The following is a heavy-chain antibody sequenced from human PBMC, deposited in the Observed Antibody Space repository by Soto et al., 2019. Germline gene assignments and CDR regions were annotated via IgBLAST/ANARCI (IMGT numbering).Heavy chain of an antibody. Sequence: PGGSLRLSCAASGFTFSSYGMHWVRQAPGKGLEWVAVIWYDGINKYYADSVKGRFTISRDNSKNTLYLQMNSLRAEDTAVYYCARDVPAVVVPAALGDDAFDIWGQGTMVTVSS. V-gene: IGHV3-33*01. D-gene: IGHD2-2*01. CDR2: IWYDGINK. J-gene: IGHJ3*02. CDR1: GFTFSSYG. CDR3: ARDVPAVVVPAALGDDAFDI.